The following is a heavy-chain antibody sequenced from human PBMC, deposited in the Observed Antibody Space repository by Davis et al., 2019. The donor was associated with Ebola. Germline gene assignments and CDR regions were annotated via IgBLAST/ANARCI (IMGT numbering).Heavy chain of an antibody. J-gene: IGHJ5*02. D-gene: IGHD6-6*01. V-gene: IGHV5-51*01. CDR1: GYSFTSYW. CDR2: IYPGDSDT. CDR3: ATTSIAARPWFDP. Sequence: GESLKISCEGSGYSFTSYWIGWVRQMPGKGLEWMGIIYPGDSDTRYSPSFQGQVTISADKSISTAYLQWSSLKASDTAMYYCATTSIAARPWFDPWGQGTLVTVSS.